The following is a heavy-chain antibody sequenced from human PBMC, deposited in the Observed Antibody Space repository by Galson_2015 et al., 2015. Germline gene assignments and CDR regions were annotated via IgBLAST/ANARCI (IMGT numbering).Heavy chain of an antibody. CDR2: IRSKTGGGTT. V-gene: IGHV3-15*01. J-gene: IGHJ4*02. D-gene: IGHD5-12*01. CDR3: ATGIYMSVLK. Sequence: SLRLSCAVSGFIFGNAWMTWVRQAPGKGLEWVGRIRSKTGGGTTDYAAPVKGRFTISRDDSKNTLYLQMDSLKTEDTAIYYCATGIYMSVLKWGKGSLVTVSS. CDR1: GFIFGNAW.